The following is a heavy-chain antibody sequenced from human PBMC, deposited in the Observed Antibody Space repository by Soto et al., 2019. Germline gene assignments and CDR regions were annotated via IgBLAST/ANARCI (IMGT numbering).Heavy chain of an antibody. V-gene: IGHV1-69*01. Sequence: QVQLVQSGAEVKKPGSSVKVSCKASGGTFSSYAISWVRQAPGQGLEWMGGIIPIFGTANYAQKFQGRVTIPADESTSTAYMELSSLRSEDTALYYCASGPVRGGEYYYGMDVWGQGTTVTVSS. CDR1: GGTFSSYA. CDR2: IIPIFGTA. J-gene: IGHJ6*02. D-gene: IGHD3-10*01. CDR3: ASGPVRGGEYYYGMDV.